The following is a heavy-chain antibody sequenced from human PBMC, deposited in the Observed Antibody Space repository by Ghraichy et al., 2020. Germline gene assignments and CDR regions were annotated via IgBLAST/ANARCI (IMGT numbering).Heavy chain of an antibody. Sequence: GESLNISCVGSGFDFSSYSMNWVRQSPGEGLEWVSYITGSGSFRTYADSVKGRFTISRDNARNTLYLEMNSLRDEDRAVYYCARGSTVVRFYYYGGMDVWGQGTTVTVSS. CDR2: ITGSGSFR. V-gene: IGHV3-48*02. CDR3: ARGSTVVRFYYYGGMDV. CDR1: GFDFSSYS. J-gene: IGHJ6*02. D-gene: IGHD4-23*01.